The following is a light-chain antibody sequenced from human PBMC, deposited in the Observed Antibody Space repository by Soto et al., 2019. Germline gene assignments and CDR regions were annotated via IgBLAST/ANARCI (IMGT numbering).Light chain of an antibody. CDR1: QSLLGSDGKTY. Sequence: DIVMTQTPLSLSVTPGQLASISCKSSQSLLGSDGKTYLSWYLQKPGHPPQLLIFEVSNHFSGVSDRFSGSGSGTDFTLKISRVEAEDVGVYYCMQSVQFPRTFGGGTKVDIK. J-gene: IGKJ4*01. V-gene: IGKV2D-29*01. CDR3: MQSVQFPRT. CDR2: EVS.